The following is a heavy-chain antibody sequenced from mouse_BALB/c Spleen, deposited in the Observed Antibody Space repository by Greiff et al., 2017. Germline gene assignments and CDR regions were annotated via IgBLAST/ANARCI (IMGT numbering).Heavy chain of an antibody. V-gene: IGHV1-69*02. CDR2: IYPSDSYT. CDR3: TRGYPYFDY. CDR1: GYTFTSYW. D-gene: IGHD2-2*01. Sequence: QVQLQQPGAELVRPGASVKLSCKASGYTFTSYWINWVKQRPGQGLEWIGNIYPSDSYTNYNQKFKDKATLTVDKSSSTAYMQLSSPTSEDSAVYYCTRGYPYFDYWGQGTTLTVSS. J-gene: IGHJ2*01.